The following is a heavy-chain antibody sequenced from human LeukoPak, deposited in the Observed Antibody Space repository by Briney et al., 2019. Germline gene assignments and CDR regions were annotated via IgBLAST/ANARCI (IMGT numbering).Heavy chain of an antibody. D-gene: IGHD5-24*01. CDR1: GGSISSSSYY. Sequence: SETLSLTCTVSGGSISSSSYYWGWIRQPPGKGLEWIGSIYYSGSTYYNPSLKSRVTISVDTSKNQFSLKLSSVTAADTAVYYCARDAEMATNRGIDYWGQGTLVTVSS. CDR3: ARDAEMATNRGIDY. J-gene: IGHJ4*02. V-gene: IGHV4-39*07. CDR2: IYYSGST.